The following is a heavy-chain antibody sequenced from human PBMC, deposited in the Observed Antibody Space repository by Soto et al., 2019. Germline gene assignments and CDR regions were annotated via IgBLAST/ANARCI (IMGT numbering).Heavy chain of an antibody. Sequence: QVQLVQSGAEVKKPGASVKVSCKASGYTFTGYYMHWVRQAPGQGLEWMGWINPNSWGTNYAQKFQGWVTMTWDTAVSADYMELRRLRSDAMAVCYWAGDGCRGGSCFCGAAVDIWGEGTIVTDS. J-gene: IGHJ3*02. D-gene: IGHD2-15*01. CDR2: INPNSWGT. CDR1: GYTFTGYY. CDR3: AGDGCRGGSCFCGAAVDI. V-gene: IGHV1-2*04.